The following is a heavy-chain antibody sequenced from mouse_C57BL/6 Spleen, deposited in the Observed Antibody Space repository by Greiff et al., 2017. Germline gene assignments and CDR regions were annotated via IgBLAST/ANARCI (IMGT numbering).Heavy chain of an antibody. CDR2: INPNNGGT. CDR3: ARNYDYDYWYFDV. Sequence: VQLQQSGPELVKPGASVKMSCKASGYTFTDYNMHWVKQSHGKSLEWIGYINPNNGGTSYNQKFKGKATLTVNKSSSPAYMELRSLTSEDSAVYYCARNYDYDYWYFDVWGKGTTVTVSA. CDR1: GYTFTDYN. D-gene: IGHD2-4*01. J-gene: IGHJ1*03. V-gene: IGHV1-22*01.